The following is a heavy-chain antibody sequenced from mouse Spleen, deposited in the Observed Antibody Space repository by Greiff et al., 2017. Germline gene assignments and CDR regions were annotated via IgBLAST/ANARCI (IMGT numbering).Heavy chain of an antibody. D-gene: IGHD1-2*01. CDR2: IWRGGST. J-gene: IGHJ4*01. V-gene: IGHV2-5-1*01. Sequence: VQLQQSGPSLVQPSQSLSITCTVSGFSLTSYGVHWVRQSPGKGLEWLGVIWRGGSTDYNAAFMSRLSITKDNSKSQVFFKMNSLQADDTAIYYCAKGGFITTVKAMDYWGQGTSVTVSS. CDR1: GFSLTSYG. CDR3: AKGGFITTVKAMDY.